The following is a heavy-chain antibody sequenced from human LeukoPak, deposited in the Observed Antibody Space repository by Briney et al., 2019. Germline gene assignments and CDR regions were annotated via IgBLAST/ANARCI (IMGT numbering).Heavy chain of an antibody. J-gene: IGHJ4*02. V-gene: IGHV3-30*04. CDR2: ISYDGSNE. CDR3: ARPTSSIAVAGRFDY. CDR1: RFTFSSYA. D-gene: IGHD6-19*01. Sequence: GRSLRLSCAASRFTFSSYAMHWVRQAPGKGLEGVVVISYDGSNEYYANYVKGRFTISRDNSKNTLYLQMNSLRAEDTAVYYCARPTSSIAVAGRFDYWGQGTLVTVSS.